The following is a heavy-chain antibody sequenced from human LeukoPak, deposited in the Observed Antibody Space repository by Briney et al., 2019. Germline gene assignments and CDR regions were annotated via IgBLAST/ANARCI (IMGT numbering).Heavy chain of an antibody. CDR2: ISSNGGST. D-gene: IGHD6-19*01. CDR3: ARVGAVARHWFDP. J-gene: IGHJ5*02. Sequence: PGGSLRLSCAASGFTFSSYAMHWVRQAPGKGLEYVSAISSNGGSTYYANSVKGRFTISRDNSKNTLYLQMGSLRAEDMAVYYCARVGAVARHWFDPWGQGTLVTVSS. V-gene: IGHV3-64*01. CDR1: GFTFSSYA.